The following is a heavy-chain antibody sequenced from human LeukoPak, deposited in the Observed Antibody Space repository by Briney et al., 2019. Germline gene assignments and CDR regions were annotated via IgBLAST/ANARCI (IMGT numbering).Heavy chain of an antibody. V-gene: IGHV3-23*01. CDR2: ISGSGGST. CDR3: AKEGAYYYDSSGDPYYFDY. Sequence: GGSLRLSCAASGFTFSSYAMSWVRQAPGKGLEWVSAISGSGGSTYYADAVKGRFTISRDNSKNTLYLQMNSLRAEDTAVYYCAKEGAYYYDSSGDPYYFDYWGQGTLVTVSS. J-gene: IGHJ4*02. CDR1: GFTFSSYA. D-gene: IGHD3-22*01.